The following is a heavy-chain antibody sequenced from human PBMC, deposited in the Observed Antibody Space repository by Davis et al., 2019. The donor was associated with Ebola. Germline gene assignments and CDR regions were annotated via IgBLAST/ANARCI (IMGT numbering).Heavy chain of an antibody. CDR1: GFTFSSYA. J-gene: IGHJ4*02. D-gene: IGHD5-18*01. Sequence: GESLKISCAASGFTFSSYAMSWVRQAPGKGLEWVSTISNSGGSTYYADSVKGRFTISRDNSKNTLYLQMNSLRAEDTAVYYCAKDSSYGFDYWGQGTLVTVSS. V-gene: IGHV3-23*01. CDR3: AKDSSYGFDY. CDR2: ISNSGGST.